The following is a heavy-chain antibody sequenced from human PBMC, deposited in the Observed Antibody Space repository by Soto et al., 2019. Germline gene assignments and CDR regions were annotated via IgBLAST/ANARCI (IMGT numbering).Heavy chain of an antibody. CDR2: IYPGDSDT. D-gene: IGHD3-9*01. CDR3: ATYRMYYDILTGPNWFDP. V-gene: IGHV5-51*03. Sequence: EVQLVQSGAEVKKPGESLKISCKGSGYSFTSYWIGWVRQMPGKGLEWMGIIYPGDSDTRYSPSFQGQVTISADKSISTAYLQWSSLKASDTAMYYCATYRMYYDILTGPNWFDPWGQGTLVTVSS. J-gene: IGHJ5*02. CDR1: GYSFTSYW.